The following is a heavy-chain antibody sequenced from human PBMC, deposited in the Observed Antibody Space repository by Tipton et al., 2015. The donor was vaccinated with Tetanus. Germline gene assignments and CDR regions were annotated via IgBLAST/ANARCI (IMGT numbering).Heavy chain of an antibody. V-gene: IGHV4-59*01. CDR1: RGSRSANY. D-gene: IGHD3-10*01. J-gene: IGHJ3*02. Sequence: TLSLTCAVSRGSRSANYWNWIRQVPGKGLEWIGYTHHSGNTNYNPSLSGRVTTSVDTSKNQFSLKMSSVTAADTAVYYCARWGDASGSTNLYAVDIWGQGTMVSVSS. CDR3: ARWGDASGSTNLYAVDI. CDR2: THHSGNT.